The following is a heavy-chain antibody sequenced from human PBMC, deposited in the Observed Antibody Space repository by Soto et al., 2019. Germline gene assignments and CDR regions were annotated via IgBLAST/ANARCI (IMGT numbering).Heavy chain of an antibody. CDR3: ARQGDGSGYVFGY. V-gene: IGHV4-39*01. D-gene: IGHD3-3*01. CDR2: IFYSGST. Sequence: PSETLSLTCTVSGGSISSSSYYWGWIRQPPGKGLEWIGSIFYSGSTYYNPSLKSRVTISVDTSRNQFSLRLSSVTAADTAIYYCARQGDGSGYVFGYWGQGTRVTVSS. J-gene: IGHJ4*02. CDR1: GGSISSSSYY.